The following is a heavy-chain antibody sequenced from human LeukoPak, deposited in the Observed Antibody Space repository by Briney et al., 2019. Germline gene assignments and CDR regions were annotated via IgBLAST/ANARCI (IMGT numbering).Heavy chain of an antibody. CDR3: ATSGYSYGWYYFDF. D-gene: IGHD5-18*01. CDR1: GFTLNNYW. V-gene: IGHV3-74*01. CDR2: INSDGTTT. Sequence: GESLRLSCAASGFTLNNYWMHWVRQAPGMGLVWVSHINSDGTTTRYADSVKGRFTISRDNAKNTLYLQMNSLRAEDTAVYYCATSGYSYGWYYFDFWGQGTLVTVSS. J-gene: IGHJ4*02.